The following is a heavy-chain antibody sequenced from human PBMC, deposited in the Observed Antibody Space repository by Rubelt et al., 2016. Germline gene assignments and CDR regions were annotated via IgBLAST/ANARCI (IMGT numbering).Heavy chain of an antibody. V-gene: IGHV4-38-2*02. Sequence: QVQLQESGPGLVKPSETLSLTCTVSGYSISSGYYWGWIRQPPGKGLEWIGSIYHSGSTYYNPSLKSRVTISVDTSKNQFSLKLSSVTAADTAVYYCASLGKWFGELFGYWGQGTLVTVSS. CDR1: GYSISSGYY. CDR3: ASLGKWFGELFGY. J-gene: IGHJ4*02. D-gene: IGHD3-10*01. CDR2: IYHSGST.